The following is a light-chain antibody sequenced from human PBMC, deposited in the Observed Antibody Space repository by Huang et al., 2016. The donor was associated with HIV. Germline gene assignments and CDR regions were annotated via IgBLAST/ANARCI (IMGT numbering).Light chain of an antibody. CDR3: QQYSLLPPT. Sequence: EIVMTQSPATLSVSPGERATLSCRASKSVINHYLAWYQQKGGQAPRLLIYGSSTRATCVPDRFIGSGAGTDFRLTSSSLQSEDVAVYYRQQYSLLPPTFGQGTKVEIK. J-gene: IGKJ1*01. CDR2: GSS. CDR1: KSVINH. V-gene: IGKV3D-15*01.